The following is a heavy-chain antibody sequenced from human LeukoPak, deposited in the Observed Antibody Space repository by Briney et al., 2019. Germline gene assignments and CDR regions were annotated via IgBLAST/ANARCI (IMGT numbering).Heavy chain of an antibody. CDR2: IKSKTDGGTT. V-gene: IGHV3-15*01. Sequence: GGSLRLSCAASGFTFSNAWMSWVRQAPGKGLEWVGRIKSKTDGGTTDYAAPVKGRFTISRDDSENTLYLQMNSLKTEDTAVNYCTTAARYFDWLLPLHDAFDIWGQGTMVTVSS. J-gene: IGHJ3*02. D-gene: IGHD3-9*01. CDR3: TTAARYFDWLLPLHDAFDI. CDR1: GFTFSNAW.